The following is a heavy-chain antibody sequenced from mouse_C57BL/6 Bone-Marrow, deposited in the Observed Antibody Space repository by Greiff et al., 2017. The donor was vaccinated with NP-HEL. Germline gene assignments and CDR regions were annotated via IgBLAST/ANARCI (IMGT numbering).Heavy chain of an antibody. CDR1: GYTFTSYW. CDR2: IYPGNSDT. V-gene: IGHV1-5*01. Sequence: VQLQQSGTVLARPGASVKMSCKTSGYTFTSYWMHWVKQRPGQGLEWIGAIYPGNSDTSYNQKFKGKAKLTAVTSASTAYMELSSLTNEDSAVYYCTRGSFYAMDYWGQGTLVTVSS. J-gene: IGHJ4*01. D-gene: IGHD1-1*01. CDR3: TRGSFYAMDY.